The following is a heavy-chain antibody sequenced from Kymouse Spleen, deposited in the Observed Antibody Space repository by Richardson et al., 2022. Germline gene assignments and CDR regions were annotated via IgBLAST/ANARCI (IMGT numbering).Heavy chain of an antibody. J-gene: IGHJ5*02. CDR3: ARDELWFGESPYNWFDP. Sequence: QVQLQQSGPGLVKPSQTLSLTCAISGDSVSSNSAAWNWIRQSPSRGLEWLGRTYYRSKWYNDYAVSVKSRITINPDTSKNQFSLQLNSVTPEDTAVYYCARDELWFGESPYNWFDPWGQGTLVTVSS. V-gene: IGHV6-1*01. CDR2: TYYRSKWYN. CDR1: GDSVSSNSAA. D-gene: IGHD3-10*01.